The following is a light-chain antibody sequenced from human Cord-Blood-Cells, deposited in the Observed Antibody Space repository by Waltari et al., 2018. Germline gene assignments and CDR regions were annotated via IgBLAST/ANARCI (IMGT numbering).Light chain of an antibody. Sequence: QSALTQPASVSGSPGQSITTPCTGTSSAVGSYNLVSWYQQPPGKAPKLMIYEGSKRPSGVSNRFSGSKSGNTASLTISGLQAEDEADYYCCSYAGSSNVVFGGGTKLTVL. J-gene: IGLJ2*01. V-gene: IGLV2-23*01. CDR2: EGS. CDR3: CSYAGSSNVV. CDR1: SSAVGSYNL.